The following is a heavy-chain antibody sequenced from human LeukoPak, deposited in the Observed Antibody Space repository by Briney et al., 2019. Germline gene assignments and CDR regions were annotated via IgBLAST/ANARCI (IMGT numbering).Heavy chain of an antibody. J-gene: IGHJ4*02. V-gene: IGHV1-2*02. Sequence: ASVKVSCKASGYTFTGYYMHWVRQAPGQGLEWMGWINPNSGGTNYAQKFQGRVTMTRDTSISTAYMELSRLRSDDTAVYYCARAPEYSSSSGFDYWGQGTLVTVSS. CDR2: INPNSGGT. D-gene: IGHD6-6*01. CDR1: GYTFTGYY. CDR3: ARAPEYSSSSGFDY.